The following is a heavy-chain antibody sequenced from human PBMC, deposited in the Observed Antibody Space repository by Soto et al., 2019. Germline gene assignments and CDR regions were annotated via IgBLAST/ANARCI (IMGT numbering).Heavy chain of an antibody. D-gene: IGHD3-10*01. CDR2: ISYVGSNT. CDR1: GFPFTTYG. CDR3: VGGQYYFDY. J-gene: IGHJ4*02. V-gene: IGHV3-30*03. Sequence: QVQLVESGGGVVQPGRSLRLSCAASGFPFTTYGMHWVREGPGKGLEWVAVISYVGSNTYYADSVKGRFTISRDNSKNTLYLQMNSLRAEDTALYYCVGGQYYFDYRGQGTLVTVSS.